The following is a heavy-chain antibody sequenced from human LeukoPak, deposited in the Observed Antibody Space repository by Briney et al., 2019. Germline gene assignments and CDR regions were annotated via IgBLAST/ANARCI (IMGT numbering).Heavy chain of an antibody. J-gene: IGHJ4*02. D-gene: IGHD5-18*01. CDR3: ARVTAMVDITIDY. V-gene: IGHV4-59*01. CDR1: GGSISSYY. Sequence: SETLSLTCTVSGGSISSYYWSWIRQPPGKGLEWIGYIYYSGSTNYNPSLKSRVTISVDTSKNQFSLKLSSVTAADTAVYYCARVTAMVDITIDYWGQGTLVTVSS. CDR2: IYYSGST.